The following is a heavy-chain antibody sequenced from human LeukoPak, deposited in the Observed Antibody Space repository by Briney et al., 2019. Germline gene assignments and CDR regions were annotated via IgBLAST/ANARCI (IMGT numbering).Heavy chain of an antibody. CDR3: ARGSYGSGSYYLDY. Sequence: GGSLRLSCAASGFTVSSNYMSWVRQAPGKGLEWVSVICSGGSTYYADSVKGRFTISRDNSKNTLYLQMNSLRAEDTAVYYCARGSYGSGSYYLDYWGQGTLVTVSS. J-gene: IGHJ4*02. V-gene: IGHV3-53*01. D-gene: IGHD3-10*01. CDR2: ICSGGST. CDR1: GFTVSSNY.